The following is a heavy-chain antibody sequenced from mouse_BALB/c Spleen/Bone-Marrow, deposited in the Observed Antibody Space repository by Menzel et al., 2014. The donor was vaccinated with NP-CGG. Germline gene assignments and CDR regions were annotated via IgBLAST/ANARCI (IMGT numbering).Heavy chain of an antibody. Sequence: QVQLKQSGAELMKPGASVKISCKATGYTFSSYWIEWVKQRPGHGLEWIGEILPGSGSTNYNEKFKGKATFTADTSSNTAYMRLSSLTSEDSAVYYCARKEGYDGYPDYWGQGTTLTVSS. CDR2: ILPGSGST. V-gene: IGHV1-9*01. CDR1: GYTFSSYW. D-gene: IGHD2-3*01. J-gene: IGHJ2*01. CDR3: ARKEGYDGYPDY.